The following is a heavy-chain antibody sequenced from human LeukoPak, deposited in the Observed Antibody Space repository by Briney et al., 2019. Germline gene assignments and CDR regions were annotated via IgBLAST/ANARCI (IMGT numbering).Heavy chain of an antibody. V-gene: IGHV3-74*01. CDR2: IKGDGRST. CDR3: ARGNYHAMDV. J-gene: IGHJ6*02. Sequence: GGSLRLSCAASGFTFSNYWMHWVRQTPGEGLVCVSLIKGDGRSTTYADSVKGRFTISRDNAKNTVYLQMNSLRAEDTAVYYCARGNYHAMDVWGQGTTVTVSS. CDR1: GFTFSNYW.